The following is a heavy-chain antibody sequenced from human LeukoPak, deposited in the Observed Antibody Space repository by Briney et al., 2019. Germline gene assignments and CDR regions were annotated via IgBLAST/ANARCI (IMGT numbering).Heavy chain of an antibody. D-gene: IGHD4-17*01. CDR3: ARQGADYGDPLYYYYGMDV. J-gene: IGHJ6*02. CDR1: GGSISSSSYY. Sequence: SETLSLTCTVSGGSISSSSYYWGWIRQPPGTGLGWIGSIYYSGSTYYNPSLKSRVTISVDTSKNQFSLKLSSVTAADTAVYYCARQGADYGDPLYYYYGMDVWGQGTTVTVSS. V-gene: IGHV4-39*01. CDR2: IYYSGST.